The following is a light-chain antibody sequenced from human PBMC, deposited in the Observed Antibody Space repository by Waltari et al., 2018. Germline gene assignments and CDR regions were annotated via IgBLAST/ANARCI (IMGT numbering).Light chain of an antibody. J-gene: IGKJ2*01. CDR3: QQSYSSPRT. V-gene: IGKV1-39*01. Sequence: DIQMTQSPSSLSASVGDRVTLTCRASESISSYLNWYQQKPGKAPQLLIYAASNLQTGVPSRFSASGSGTDFSLTITSLQPEDFATYYCQQSYSSPRTFGQGTKLEIK. CDR1: ESISSY. CDR2: AAS.